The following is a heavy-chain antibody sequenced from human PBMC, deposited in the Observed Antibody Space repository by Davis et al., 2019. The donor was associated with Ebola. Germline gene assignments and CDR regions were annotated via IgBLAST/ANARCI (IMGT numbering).Heavy chain of an antibody. CDR1: GGSISSSNW. CDR3: ARRITMVQGVMNYYYGMDV. J-gene: IGHJ6*02. D-gene: IGHD3-10*01. V-gene: IGHV4-4*02. Sequence: PSETLSLTCAVSGGSISSSNWWSWVRQPPGKGLEWIGEIYHSGSTNYNPSLKSRVTISVDKSKNQFSLKLSSVTAADTAVYYCARRITMVQGVMNYYYGMDVWGQGTTVTVSS. CDR2: IYHSGST.